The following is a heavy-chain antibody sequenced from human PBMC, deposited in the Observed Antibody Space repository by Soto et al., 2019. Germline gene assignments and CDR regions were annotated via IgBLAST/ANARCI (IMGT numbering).Heavy chain of an antibody. D-gene: IGHD6-13*01. CDR1: GFTFSSYA. CDR2: ISGSGGST. V-gene: IGHV3-23*01. CDR3: AKDDAYSSREQYFQH. J-gene: IGHJ1*01. Sequence: PGGSLRLSCAASGFTFSSYAMSWVRQAPGKGLEWVSAISGSGGSTYYADSVKGRFTISRDNSKNTLYLQMNSLRAEDTAVYYCAKDDAYSSREQYFQHWGQGTLVTVSS.